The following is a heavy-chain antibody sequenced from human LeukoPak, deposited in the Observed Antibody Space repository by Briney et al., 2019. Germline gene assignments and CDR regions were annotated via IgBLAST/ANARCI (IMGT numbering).Heavy chain of an antibody. Sequence: PSETLSLTCTVSGGSISSCSYYWGWIRQPPGKGLERIGSIYYSGSTYYNPSLKSRVTISVDTSKNQFSLKLSSVTAADTAVYYCARVYLRGKIDYWGQGTLVTVSS. D-gene: IGHD3-16*01. CDR3: ARVYLRGKIDY. CDR2: IYYSGST. J-gene: IGHJ4*02. CDR1: GGSISSCSYY. V-gene: IGHV4-39*01.